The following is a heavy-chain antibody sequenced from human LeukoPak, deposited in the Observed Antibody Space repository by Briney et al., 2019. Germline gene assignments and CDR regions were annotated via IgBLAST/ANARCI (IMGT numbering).Heavy chain of an antibody. CDR1: GYTFTSYG. CDR2: ISAYNGNT. J-gene: IGHJ6*03. Sequence: GASVKVSCKASGYTFTSYGISWVRQAPGQGLEWMGWISAYNGNTNYAQKLQGRVTMTTDTSTRTAYMELRSLRSDDTAVYYCARETSVTMIGAMDVWGKGTTVTISS. V-gene: IGHV1-18*01. D-gene: IGHD3-22*01. CDR3: ARETSVTMIGAMDV.